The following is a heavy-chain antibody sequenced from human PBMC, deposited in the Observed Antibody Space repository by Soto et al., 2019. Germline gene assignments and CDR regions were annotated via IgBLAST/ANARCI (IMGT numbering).Heavy chain of an antibody. CDR2: IITMLGIA. CDR1: GGTFSSYT. V-gene: IGHV1-69*02. Sequence: QVQLVQSGAEVKKPGSSVKVSCKASGGTFSSYTINWVRQAPGQGLEWMGRIITMLGIANYAQKCQGRVTITADKSTSTSYMDLRSLRSEDTAVYYCASSTNRSAVDYWGQGTLVTVSS. J-gene: IGHJ4*02. D-gene: IGHD2-2*01. CDR3: ASSTNRSAVDY.